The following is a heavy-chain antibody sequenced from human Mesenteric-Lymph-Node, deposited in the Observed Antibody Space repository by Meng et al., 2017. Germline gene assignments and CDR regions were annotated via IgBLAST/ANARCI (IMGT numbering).Heavy chain of an antibody. CDR1: GGSRSSGNYY. Sequence: VLHQESGPGLVEPSQTLSLPCTVSGGSRSSGNYYWSWIRQPPGKGLEWIGYIHHSGSAYYNPSLKSRVSISVDTSKNQFSLNLNSMTAADTAVYYCASFDHIPRRNYFDYWGQGTLVTVSS. V-gene: IGHV4-30-4*01. D-gene: IGHD2-21*01. CDR2: IHHSGSA. CDR3: ASFDHIPRRNYFDY. J-gene: IGHJ4*02.